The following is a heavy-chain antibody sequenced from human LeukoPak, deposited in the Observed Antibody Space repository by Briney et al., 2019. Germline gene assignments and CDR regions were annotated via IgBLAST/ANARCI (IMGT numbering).Heavy chain of an antibody. Sequence: ETLSLTCTVSGGSISSSSYYWGWIRQPPGTGLEWVSYISSSSSTIYYADSVKGRFTISRDNAENSLYLQMNSLRAEHTAVYYCAIDHHRRLYDSQARDTFDIWGQGTMVTVSS. D-gene: IGHD3-22*01. CDR1: GGSISSSS. CDR3: AIDHHRRLYDSQARDTFDI. V-gene: IGHV3-48*01. CDR2: ISSSSSTI. J-gene: IGHJ3*02.